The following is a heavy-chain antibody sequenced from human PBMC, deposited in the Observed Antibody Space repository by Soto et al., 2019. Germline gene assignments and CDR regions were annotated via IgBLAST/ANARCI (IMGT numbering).Heavy chain of an antibody. CDR1: GGSISSGGYY. CDR2: IYYSGST. CDR3: ARDRSSSGWDE. J-gene: IGHJ4*02. D-gene: IGHD6-19*01. Sequence: QVQLQESGPGLVKPSQTLSLTCTVSGGSISSGGYYWSWIRQHPGMGLEWIGLIYYSGSTYYNPSLKSRVTISVDTSKNQFSLKLSSVTAADTAVYYCARDRSSSGWDEWGQGTLVTVSS. V-gene: IGHV4-31*03.